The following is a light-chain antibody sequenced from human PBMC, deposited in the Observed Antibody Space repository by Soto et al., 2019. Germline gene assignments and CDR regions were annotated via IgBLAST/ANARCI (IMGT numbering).Light chain of an antibody. CDR2: SAS. V-gene: IGKV3-15*01. J-gene: IGKJ1*01. Sequence: EIVMPQSPSTLSVSPGGRSTLSCMASQSISDTLAWYQQKPGQAPRLLIYSASARATGFPARFSGSGSGTDFTLTISSLQSEDFAVYYCQQYNNWPWTFGQGTKVDNK. CDR3: QQYNNWPWT. CDR1: QSISDT.